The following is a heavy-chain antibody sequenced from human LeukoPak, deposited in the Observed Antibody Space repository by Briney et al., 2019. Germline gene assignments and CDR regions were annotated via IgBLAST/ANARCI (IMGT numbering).Heavy chain of an antibody. CDR3: ARLRSLDK. D-gene: IGHD2-21*01. CDR2: ISGSGGST. Sequence: GGSLRLSCAASGFTFSSYAMSWVRQAPGKGLEWVSAISGSGGSTYYADSVKGRFTISRDNAKKSLYLEMSSLRVEDTAVYFCARLRSLDKWGQGTLVTVS. V-gene: IGHV3-23*01. J-gene: IGHJ4*02. CDR1: GFTFSSYA.